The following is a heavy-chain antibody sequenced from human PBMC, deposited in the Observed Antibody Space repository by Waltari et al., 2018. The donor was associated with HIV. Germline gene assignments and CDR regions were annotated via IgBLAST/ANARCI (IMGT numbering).Heavy chain of an antibody. V-gene: IGHV3-21*06. J-gene: IGHJ6*02. CDR3: AKFTSCRGNTCSYGMQV. Sequence: EEQLVESGGGLVKPGGSLRLSCAVSGFNFSSYYMNWVRQAPGKGLEWVSYISSSGDDIYYADSVKGRFTISRDNANNSLFLQMSSLRAEDTAVYYCAKFTSCRGNTCSYGMQVWGQGTTVIVS. CDR2: ISSSGDDI. CDR1: GFNFSSYY. D-gene: IGHD2-2*01.